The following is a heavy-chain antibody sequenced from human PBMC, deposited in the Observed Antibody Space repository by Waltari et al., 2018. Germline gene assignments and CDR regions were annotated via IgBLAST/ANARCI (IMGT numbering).Heavy chain of an antibody. CDR3: ASFVVVVAASRGRYFDY. CDR1: GVSISSHY. CDR2: IYYSGST. V-gene: IGHV4-59*11. D-gene: IGHD2-15*01. J-gene: IGHJ4*02. Sequence: VQLQESGPGMVKPSETLSLTCTVSGVSISSHYWSWIRQPTGKGLEWIGYIYYSGSTTYNPSLTSRFTISVDTSQNQFSLKLSSVTAADTAVYYFASFVVVVAASRGRYFDYWGQGTLVTVSS.